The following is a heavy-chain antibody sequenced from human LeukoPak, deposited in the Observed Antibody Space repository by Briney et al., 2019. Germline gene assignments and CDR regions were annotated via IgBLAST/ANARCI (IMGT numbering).Heavy chain of an antibody. Sequence: GESLRLSCTASGFRFSTSRMTWVRQAPGKGLDWLANITQDGNEIHYVDSVSGRFTISRDNAKNSLYLQMNSLRVEDTATYYCARGQNWLGPWGQGTLLTVSS. J-gene: IGHJ5*02. CDR1: GFRFSTSR. CDR3: ARGQNWLGP. V-gene: IGHV3-7*01. CDR2: ITQDGNEI.